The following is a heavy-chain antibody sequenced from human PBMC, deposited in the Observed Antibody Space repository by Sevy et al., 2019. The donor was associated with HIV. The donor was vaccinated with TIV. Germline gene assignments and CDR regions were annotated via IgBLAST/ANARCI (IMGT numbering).Heavy chain of an antibody. V-gene: IGHV3-30*18. J-gene: IGHJ4*02. CDR2: ISYDGSNK. Sequence: GGSLRLSCAASGFTFSSYGMHWVRQAPGKGLEWVAVISYDGSNKYYADSVKGRFTISRDNSKNTLYLQMNSLRAEDTAVYYCAKGYYDSSGGYFDYWGQRTLVTVSS. CDR3: AKGYYDSSGGYFDY. CDR1: GFTFSSYG. D-gene: IGHD3-3*01.